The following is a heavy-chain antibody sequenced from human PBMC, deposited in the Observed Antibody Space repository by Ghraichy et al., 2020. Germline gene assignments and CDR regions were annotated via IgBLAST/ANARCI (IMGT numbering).Heavy chain of an antibody. CDR3: ARDRTVSSGYYYNYYYYYGMDV. D-gene: IGHD3-22*01. V-gene: IGHV1-18*01. Sequence: ASVKVSCKASGYTFTSYGISWVRQAPGQGLEWMGWISAYNGNTNYAQKLQGRVTMTTDTSTSTAYMELRSLRSDDTAVYYCARDRTVSSGYYYNYYYYYGMDVWGQGTTVTVSS. CDR1: GYTFTSYG. J-gene: IGHJ6*02. CDR2: ISAYNGNT.